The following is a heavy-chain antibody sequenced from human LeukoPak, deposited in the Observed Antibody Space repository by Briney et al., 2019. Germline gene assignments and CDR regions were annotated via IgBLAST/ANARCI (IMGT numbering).Heavy chain of an antibody. CDR2: ISAYNGNT. D-gene: IGHD4-4*01. CDR3: ARERYSNYVYYYYGMDV. J-gene: IGHJ6*02. CDR1: GYTFTSYG. Sequence: ASVKVSCKASGYTFTSYGISWVRQAPGQGLEWMGWISAYNGNTNYAQKLQGRVTMTTGTSTSTAYMELRSLRSDDTAVYYCARERYSNYVYYYYGMDVWGQGTTVTVSS. V-gene: IGHV1-18*01.